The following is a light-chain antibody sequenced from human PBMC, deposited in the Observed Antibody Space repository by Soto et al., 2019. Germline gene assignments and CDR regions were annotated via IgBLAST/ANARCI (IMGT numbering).Light chain of an antibody. CDR1: QSVSTY. V-gene: IGKV3-11*01. CDR3: QHRVNWPHT. Sequence: EILLTQSPATLSLSPGERATLSCRASQSVSTYLTWYQQKPGQPPRLLIYDASNRATGTPARFSGSGSGTVFTLTIGSLEPEDFAVYYCQHRVNWPHTFGPGTKLQIK. CDR2: DAS. J-gene: IGKJ2*01.